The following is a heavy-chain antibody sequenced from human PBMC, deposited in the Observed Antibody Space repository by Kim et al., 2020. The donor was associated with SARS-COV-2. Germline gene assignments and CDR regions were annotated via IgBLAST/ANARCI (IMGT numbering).Heavy chain of an antibody. CDR2: SGST. J-gene: IGHJ3*02. Sequence: SGSTNYNPSLKSRVTISVDKSKNQFSLKLSSVTAADTAVYYCARQRAFDIWGQGTMVTVSS. CDR3: ARQRAFDI. V-gene: IGHV4-4*02.